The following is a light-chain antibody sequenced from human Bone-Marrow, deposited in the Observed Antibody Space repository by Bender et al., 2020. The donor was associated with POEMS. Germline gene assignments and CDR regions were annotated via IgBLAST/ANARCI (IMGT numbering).Light chain of an antibody. Sequence: QSVLTQPPSASGTPGQRVTISCSGSTSNIGSNTVNWFQQLPGTAPKLLIYSNDQRPAGVPDRFSASKSGTSASLAIGGLQSADEADYYCAAWDDGLNGPLFGGGTKLTVL. V-gene: IGLV1-44*01. CDR1: TSNIGSNT. CDR2: SND. CDR3: AAWDDGLNGPL. J-gene: IGLJ3*02.